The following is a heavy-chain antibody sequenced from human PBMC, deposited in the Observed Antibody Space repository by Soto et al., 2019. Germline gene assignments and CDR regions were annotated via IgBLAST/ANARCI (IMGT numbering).Heavy chain of an antibody. Sequence: QVQLVQSRGEVKKPGASVKVSCKTSGYSFTTYGISWVRQAPGQGLEWMGWIRGYNGNTNYAQNLQGRVTMTTHTSTSTAYMELRSLRSDDTAVYYCAREGPAPYYYYGMDFWGQGSTVTVSS. J-gene: IGHJ6*02. CDR2: IRGYNGNT. CDR3: AREGPAPYYYYGMDF. CDR1: GYSFTTYG. V-gene: IGHV1-18*01.